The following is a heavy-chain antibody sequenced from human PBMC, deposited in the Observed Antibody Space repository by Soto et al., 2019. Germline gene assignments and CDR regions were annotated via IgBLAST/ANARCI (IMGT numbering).Heavy chain of an antibody. J-gene: IGHJ2*01. CDR1: GGTFSSYT. CDR2: IIPIFGTA. Sequence: QVQLVQSGAEVKKPGSSVTVSCKASGGTFSSYTISWVRQAPGQGLEWMGGIIPIFGTANYAQKFQGRVTITAAESTSTAYMELSSLRSEDTAVYYCARGNHRWLQLWYFDLWCRGTLVTVSS. D-gene: IGHD5-12*01. V-gene: IGHV1-69*12. CDR3: ARGNHRWLQLWYFDL.